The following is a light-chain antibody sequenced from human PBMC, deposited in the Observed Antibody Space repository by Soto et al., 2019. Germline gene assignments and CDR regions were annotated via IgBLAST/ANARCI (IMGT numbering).Light chain of an antibody. V-gene: IGKV3-15*01. Sequence: EIVLTQSPGTLSLSPGERATLSCRASQSVSSSYLAWYQQKPCQAPRLLVYGASTRATGIPARFSGSGSGTEFTLTISSLQSEDFAVYCCQQYYKLPWTFGQGTKVDIK. CDR1: QSVSSSY. CDR3: QQYYKLPWT. J-gene: IGKJ1*01. CDR2: GAS.